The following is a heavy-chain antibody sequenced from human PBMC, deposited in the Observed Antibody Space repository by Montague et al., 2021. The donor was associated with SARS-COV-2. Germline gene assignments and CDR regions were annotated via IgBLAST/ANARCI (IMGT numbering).Heavy chain of an antibody. CDR2: IYWDDDK. CDR3: ARYTSRMYGGFDY. J-gene: IGHJ4*02. V-gene: IGHV2-5*02. CDR1: GFSLTTNGMG. D-gene: IGHD3-16*02. Sequence: PALVKPTQTLTLTCTVSGFSLTTNGMGVGWIRQPPGEAPAWLALIYWDDDKRYSPSLKTRLTITKDTSRNQVVLTMTSVDPGDTGTYFCARYTSRMYGGFDYWGQGALVSVSS.